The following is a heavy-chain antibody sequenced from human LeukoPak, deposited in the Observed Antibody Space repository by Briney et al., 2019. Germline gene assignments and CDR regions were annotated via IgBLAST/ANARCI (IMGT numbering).Heavy chain of an antibody. CDR2: ISSSSSYI. Sequence: PGGSLRLSCAASGFTFSSYNMNWVRQAPGKGLEWVSSISSSSSYIYYADSVKGRFTISRDNAKNSLYLQMNSLRAEDTAVYYCAREGRTMVRGVPDYWGQGTLVTVSS. D-gene: IGHD3-10*01. CDR3: AREGRTMVRGVPDY. J-gene: IGHJ4*02. V-gene: IGHV3-21*01. CDR1: GFTFSSYN.